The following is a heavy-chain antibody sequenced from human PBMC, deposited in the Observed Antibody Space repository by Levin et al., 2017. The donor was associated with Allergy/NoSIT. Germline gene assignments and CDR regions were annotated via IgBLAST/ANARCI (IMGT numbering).Heavy chain of an antibody. J-gene: IGHJ6*02. Sequence: SGPTLVKPTQTLTLTCTFSGFSLTTTKMCVSWIRQPPGKALEWLARIDWDDDKYYSTSLKTRLTISKDTSKNQVVLTMTDMDPVDTATYYCARSEYSSSSGGNYYYGMDVWGQGTTVTVSS. CDR3: ARSEYSSSSGGNYYYGMDV. CDR2: IDWDDDK. V-gene: IGHV2-70*11. D-gene: IGHD6-6*01. CDR1: GFSLTTTKMC.